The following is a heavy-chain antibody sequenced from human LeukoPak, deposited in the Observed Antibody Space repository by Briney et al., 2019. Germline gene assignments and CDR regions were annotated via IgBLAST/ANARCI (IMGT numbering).Heavy chain of an antibody. CDR3: AKRGVRGSYYYYMDV. CDR2: ISGSGGST. CDR1: GFTFSSYA. Sequence: GXXLXLSCAASGFTFSSYAMSWVRQAPGKGMEWVSAISGSGGSTYYADSVKGRFTISRDNSKNTVYLKMNSLRAEDTAVYYCAKRGVRGSYYYYMDVWGKGTTVTVSS. D-gene: IGHD3-10*01. V-gene: IGHV3-23*01. J-gene: IGHJ6*03.